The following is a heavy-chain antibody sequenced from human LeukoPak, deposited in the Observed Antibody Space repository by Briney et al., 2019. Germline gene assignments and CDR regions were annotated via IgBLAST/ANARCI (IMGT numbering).Heavy chain of an antibody. CDR1: GGSVSSYY. V-gene: IGHV4-4*07. CDR3: ARSRIAAPFDH. CDR2: MYTSGST. D-gene: IGHD6-6*01. Sequence: EAESLTCTVSGGSVSSYYWSWIRQPAGKGLEWIGRMYTSGSTNYNPTDKSRVTMSVDTSKNQFSLQLSSVTAADTAVYYCARSRIAAPFDHWGQGTPVTVSS. J-gene: IGHJ5*02.